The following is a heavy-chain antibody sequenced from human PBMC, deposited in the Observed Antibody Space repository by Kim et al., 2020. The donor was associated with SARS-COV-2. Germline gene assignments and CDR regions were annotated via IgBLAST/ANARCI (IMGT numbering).Heavy chain of an antibody. Sequence: SETLSLTCAVYGGSFSGYYWSWIRQPPGKGLEWIGEINHSGSTNYNPSLKSRVTISVDTSKNQFSLKLSSVTATDTAVYYCARRPRIAVAGTRGGNWFDPWGQGTLVTVSS. V-gene: IGHV4-34*01. J-gene: IGHJ5*02. CDR1: GGSFSGYY. CDR2: INHSGST. D-gene: IGHD6-19*01. CDR3: ARRPRIAVAGTRGGNWFDP.